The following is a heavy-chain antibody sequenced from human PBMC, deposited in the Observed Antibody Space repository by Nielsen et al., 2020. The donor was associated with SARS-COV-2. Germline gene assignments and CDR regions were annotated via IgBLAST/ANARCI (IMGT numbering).Heavy chain of an antibody. CDR1: GYTFTSYG. CDR2: ISAYNGNT. D-gene: IGHD2-21*02. V-gene: IGHV1-18*04. Sequence: ASMKVSCKASGYTFTSYGISWVRQAPGQGLEWMGWISAYNGNTNYAQKLQGRVTMTTDTSTSTAYMELRSLRSDDTAVYYCARVSIVVVTAIHYGMDVWGQGTTVTVSS. CDR3: ARVSIVVVTAIHYGMDV. J-gene: IGHJ6*02.